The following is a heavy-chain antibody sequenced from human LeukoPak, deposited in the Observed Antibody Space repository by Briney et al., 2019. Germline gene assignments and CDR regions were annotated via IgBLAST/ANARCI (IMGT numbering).Heavy chain of an antibody. CDR1: GYSFTSYW. CDR2: IYPGDSDT. V-gene: IGHV5-51*01. D-gene: IGHD6-19*01. CDR3: ARLRGIAVAGTWFDY. J-gene: IGHJ4*02. Sequence: PGESLKISCQGSGYSFTSYWIGWVRQMPGKGLEWMGIIYPGDSDTRYSPSFQGQVTISADKSISTAYLQWSSLKASDTAMYYCARLRGIAVAGTWFDYWGQGTLVTVSS.